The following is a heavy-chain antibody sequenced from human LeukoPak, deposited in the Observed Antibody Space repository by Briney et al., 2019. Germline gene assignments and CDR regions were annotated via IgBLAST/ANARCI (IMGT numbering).Heavy chain of an antibody. V-gene: IGHV4-61*02. CDR2: TYTSGST. J-gene: IGHJ4*01. CDR3: ARGPSGYSSSWYGGGYFDY. D-gene: IGHD6-13*01. CDR1: GGSISSGSYY. Sequence: SETLSLTCTVSGGSISSGSYYWSWIRQPAGKGLEWIGRTYTSGSTNYNPSLKSRVTISVDTSKNQFSLKLSSVTAADTAVYYCARGPSGYSSSWYGGGYFDYWGQEPWSPSPQ.